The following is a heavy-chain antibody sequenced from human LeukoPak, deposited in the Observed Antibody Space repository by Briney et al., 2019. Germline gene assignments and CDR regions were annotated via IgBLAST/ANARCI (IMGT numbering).Heavy chain of an antibody. CDR3: AASTFYYDRSGAPLFDF. D-gene: IGHD3-22*01. J-gene: IGHJ4*02. V-gene: IGHV1-58*02. CDR1: GFTFTNSA. CDR2: IVVGSGNT. Sequence: SVKVSCRASGFTFTNSAMQWVRQARGQRLDWIGWIVVGSGNTNYAQNFQERVTITRDMSTSTVYMELNSPRSEDTAVYFCAASTFYYDRSGAPLFDFWGRGTLVTVSS.